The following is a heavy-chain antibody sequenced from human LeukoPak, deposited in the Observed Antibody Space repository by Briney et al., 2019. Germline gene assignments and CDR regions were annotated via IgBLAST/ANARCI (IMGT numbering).Heavy chain of an antibody. V-gene: IGHV4-39*07. D-gene: IGHD2/OR15-2a*01. Sequence: SETLSLTCTVSGGTISSSSYYWGWIRQPPGKGLEWIGSIYYSGSTYYNPSLKSRVTISVDRSKNQFSLKLSSVTAADTAVYYCAIGGQIALLEYWGQGTLVTVSS. CDR3: AIGGQIALLEY. J-gene: IGHJ4*02. CDR1: GGTISSSSYY. CDR2: IYYSGST.